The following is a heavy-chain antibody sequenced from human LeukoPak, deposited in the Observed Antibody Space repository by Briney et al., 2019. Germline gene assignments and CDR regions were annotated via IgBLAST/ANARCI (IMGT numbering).Heavy chain of an antibody. D-gene: IGHD3-10*01. J-gene: IGHJ5*02. V-gene: IGHV1-2*06. Sequence: GASVKVSCKASGYAFTGYYIHWVRQAPGQGLEWVGRINPNSGGTNYAQKFQGRVTMTRDTSISTAYMELSRLTSDDTAVYYCAREPMVRDFNWFDPWGQGTLVTVSS. CDR3: AREPMVRDFNWFDP. CDR2: INPNSGGT. CDR1: GYAFTGYY.